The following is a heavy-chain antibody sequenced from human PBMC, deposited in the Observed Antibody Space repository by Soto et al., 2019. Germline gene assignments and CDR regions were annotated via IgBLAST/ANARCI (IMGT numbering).Heavy chain of an antibody. CDR3: AKEEGRAVLTGGAFDI. J-gene: IGHJ3*02. CDR2: ISYDGSNK. Sequence: ESGGGVVQPGRSLRLSCAASGFTFSSYGMHWVRQAPGKGLEWVAVISYDGSNKYYVDSVKGRFTISRDNSKNTLYLQMNSLRPEDTAVYYCAKEEGRAVLTGGAFDISGRGTMVTVSS. CDR1: GFTFSSYG. V-gene: IGHV3-30*18. D-gene: IGHD6-19*01.